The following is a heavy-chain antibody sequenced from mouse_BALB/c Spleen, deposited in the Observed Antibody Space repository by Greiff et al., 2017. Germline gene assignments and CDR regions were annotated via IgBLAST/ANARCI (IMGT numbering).Heavy chain of an antibody. Sequence: QVHVKQSGAELVRPGSSVKISCTASGFAFSSSWMHWVKQRPGQGLEWIGQIYPGDGDTKYNGKFQGKATLTADKSSSTAYMQLSSLTSEDSAVYYYARSSMITTDAMDYWGQGTSVTVSS. CDR2: IYPGDGDT. D-gene: IGHD2-4*01. CDR3: ARSSMITTDAMDY. CDR1: GFAFSSSW. V-gene: IGHV1-80*01. J-gene: IGHJ4*01.